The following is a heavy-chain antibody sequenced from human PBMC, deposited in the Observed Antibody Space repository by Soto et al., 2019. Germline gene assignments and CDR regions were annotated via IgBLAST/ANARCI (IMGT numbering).Heavy chain of an antibody. J-gene: IGHJ4*02. V-gene: IGHV3-23*01. Sequence: PGGSLRLSCTASGLTFSAYVMTWVRRAPGKGLEWVSSISESGGGTYYADFVKGRFTISRDNSKNTLYLQMNTLRPEDTAIYYCAKRTTSPGPFDYWGQGTLVTVSS. CDR1: GLTFSAYV. D-gene: IGHD4-17*01. CDR2: ISESGGGT. CDR3: AKRTTSPGPFDY.